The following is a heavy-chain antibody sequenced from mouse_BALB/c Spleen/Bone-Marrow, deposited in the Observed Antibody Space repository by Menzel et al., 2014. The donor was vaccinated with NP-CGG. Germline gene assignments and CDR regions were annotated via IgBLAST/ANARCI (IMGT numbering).Heavy chain of an antibody. V-gene: IGHV1-20*02. CDR1: GYSFTGYF. D-gene: IGHD1-1*01. Sequence: EVQLVESGPELVKPGASVKISCKASGYSFTGYFMNWVMQSHGKSLEWIGRINPYNGDTFYNQKFKGKATLTVDKSSSTAHMELRSLASEDSAVYYCAREGGYYYGSSPFFDVRRAATPFPFTS. J-gene: IGHJ1*01. CDR2: INPYNGDT. CDR3: AREGGYYYGSSPFFDV.